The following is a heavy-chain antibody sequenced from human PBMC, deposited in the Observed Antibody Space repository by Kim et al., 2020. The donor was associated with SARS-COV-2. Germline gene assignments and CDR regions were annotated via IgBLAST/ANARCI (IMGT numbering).Heavy chain of an antibody. CDR2: ISYDGSNK. CDR3: ARDLWFGDTRGMDV. CDR1: GFTFSSYA. Sequence: GGSLRLSCAASGFTFSSYAMHWVRQAPGKGLEWVAVISYDGSNKYYADSVKGRFTISRDNSKNTLYLQMNSLRAEDTAVYYCARDLWFGDTRGMDVWGQGTTVTVSS. D-gene: IGHD3-10*01. V-gene: IGHV3-30*04. J-gene: IGHJ6*02.